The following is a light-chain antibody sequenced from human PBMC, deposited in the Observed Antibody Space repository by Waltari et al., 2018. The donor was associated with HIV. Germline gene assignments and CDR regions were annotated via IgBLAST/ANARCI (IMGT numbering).Light chain of an antibody. CDR2: AAT. CDR1: QSVDGN. V-gene: IGKV3-15*01. CDR3: QQYNDWPQT. Sequence: EIVMTQSPDTLSVSPGEKATLSCRASQSVDGNLAWYQVRPGQAPRLLFDAATRRTLVFPGRFRGGASGTEFTRTVSRLQSEDFAIYYCQQYNDWPQTFGLGTRVDIE. J-gene: IGKJ1*01.